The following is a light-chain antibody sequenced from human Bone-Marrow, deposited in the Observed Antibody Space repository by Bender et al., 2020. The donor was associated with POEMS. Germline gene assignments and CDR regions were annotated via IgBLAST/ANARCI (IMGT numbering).Light chain of an antibody. CDR3: TSFTSRNTYV. CDR1: SSDVGAFDF. J-gene: IGLJ1*01. CDR2: DVS. Sequence: QSALTQPASVSGSPGQSITISCTGTSSDVGAFDFVSWYQHHAGRAPKLIINDVSDRPSDISDRFSGSKSGNTASLTISGLQAEDEADYYCTSFTSRNTYVFGTGTKVTVL. V-gene: IGLV2-14*03.